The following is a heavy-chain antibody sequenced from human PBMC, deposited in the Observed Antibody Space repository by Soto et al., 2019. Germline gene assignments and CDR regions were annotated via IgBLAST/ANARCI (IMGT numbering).Heavy chain of an antibody. Sequence: GGSLRLSCAASGFTFSRYYMNWVRQAPGKGLEWVSSISTTSTYTHYADSVKGRFTISRDNAKNSLYLQMNGLRAEDTAVYYCARGYYDFWSGYYISPYGMDVWGQGTTVTVS. CDR2: ISTTSTYT. J-gene: IGHJ6*02. V-gene: IGHV3-21*04. D-gene: IGHD3-3*01. CDR3: ARGYYDFWSGYYISPYGMDV. CDR1: GFTFSRYY.